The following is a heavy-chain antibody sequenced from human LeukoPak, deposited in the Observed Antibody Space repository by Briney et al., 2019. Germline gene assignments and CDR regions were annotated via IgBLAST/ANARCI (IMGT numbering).Heavy chain of an antibody. CDR2: ISYDGSNK. CDR3: AKDLGILLWFGELLSPLDY. D-gene: IGHD3-10*01. V-gene: IGHV3-30*18. CDR1: GFTFSSYA. J-gene: IGHJ4*02. Sequence: GGSLRLSCAASGFTFSSYAMNWVRQAPGKGLEWVAVISYDGSNKYYADSVKGRFTISRDNSKNTLYLQMNSLRAEDTAVYYCAKDLGILLWFGELLSPLDYWGQGTLVTVSS.